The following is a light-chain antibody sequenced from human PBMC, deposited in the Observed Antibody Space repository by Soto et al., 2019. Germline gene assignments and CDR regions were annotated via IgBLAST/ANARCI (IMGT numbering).Light chain of an antibody. CDR2: DAS. CDR3: QQYDSSPRT. CDR1: QSVSRY. V-gene: IGKV3-11*01. J-gene: IGKJ1*01. Sequence: EIVFTQSPATLSLSPVERPTLSCRASQSVSRYLAWYQQKHGQAPRXXXYDASNRATGIPARFSGSVSGTDGTLTISSLEKEDGAVYWCQQYDSSPRTFGQGTKVDIK.